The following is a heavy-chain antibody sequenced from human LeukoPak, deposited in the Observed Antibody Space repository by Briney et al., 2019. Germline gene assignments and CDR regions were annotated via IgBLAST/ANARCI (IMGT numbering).Heavy chain of an antibody. CDR1: GYTFTSYD. CDR3: ARRTRYSGGWYVGY. V-gene: IGHV1-8*01. J-gene: IGHJ4*02. Sequence: ASVKVSCKASGYTFTSYDINWVRQATGQGLEWMGWMNPNSGNTGYAQKFQGRVTMTRNTSISTAYMELSSLRSEDTAVYYCARRTRYSGGWYVGYWGQGTLVTVSS. D-gene: IGHD6-19*01. CDR2: MNPNSGNT.